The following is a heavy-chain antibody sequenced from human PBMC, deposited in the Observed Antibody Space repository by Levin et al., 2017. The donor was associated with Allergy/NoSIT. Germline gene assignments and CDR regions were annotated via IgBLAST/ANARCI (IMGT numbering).Heavy chain of an antibody. J-gene: IGHJ5*01. CDR2: IYAGSTTT. V-gene: IGHV3-23*01. CDR1: GFTFSIYA. Sequence: GGSLRLSCTASGFTFSIYAMSWVRQAPGRGLEWVSGIYAGSTTTYYADSVKGRFTISRDDSWSTLYLQMNHLRVEDTAIYYCAKDFRTGELQLLESWGHGTQVTVSA. D-gene: IGHD1-7*01. CDR3: AKDFRTGELQLLES.